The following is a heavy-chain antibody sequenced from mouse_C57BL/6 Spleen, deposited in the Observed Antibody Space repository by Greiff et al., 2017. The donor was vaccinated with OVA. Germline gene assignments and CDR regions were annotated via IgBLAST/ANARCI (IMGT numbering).Heavy chain of an antibody. CDR3: ARMGLRGYAMDY. D-gene: IGHD2-4*01. Sequence: VQLQQSGTELVKPGASVKLSCKASGYTFTSYWMHWVKQRPGQGLEWIGNINPSNGGTNYNEKFKSKATLTVDKSSSTAYMQLSSLTSEDSAVYYCARMGLRGYAMDYWGQGTSVTVSS. V-gene: IGHV1-53*01. CDR1: GYTFTSYW. J-gene: IGHJ4*01. CDR2: INPSNGGT.